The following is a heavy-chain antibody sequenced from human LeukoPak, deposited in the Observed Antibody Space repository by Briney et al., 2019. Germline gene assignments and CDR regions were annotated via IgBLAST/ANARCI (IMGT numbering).Heavy chain of an antibody. CDR3: ARVGSSGLYFDD. Sequence: SGGSLRLSCAASGVTFSSFDMNWVRQAPGKGLEWVSHISSSGGTKYHADSVKGRFTISRDNGKNSLYLQMNSLRAEDTAVYYCARVGSSGLYFDDWGQGTLVTVSS. V-gene: IGHV3-48*03. J-gene: IGHJ4*02. D-gene: IGHD3-22*01. CDR1: GVTFSSFD. CDR2: ISSSGGTK.